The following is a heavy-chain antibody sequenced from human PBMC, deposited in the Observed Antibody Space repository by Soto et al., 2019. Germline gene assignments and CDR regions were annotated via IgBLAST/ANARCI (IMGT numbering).Heavy chain of an antibody. V-gene: IGHV1-46*01. J-gene: IGHJ6*02. CDR1: GYTITSHY. CDR3: ARDGIVGATIFRNNYYGMDV. CDR2: INPSGGST. D-gene: IGHD1-26*01. Sequence: GASVKVSCKASGYTITSHYMHWVRQAPGQGLEWMGVINPSGGSTSYAQKFQGRVTMTRDTSTSTVYMELSSLRSEDTAVYYCARDGIVGATIFRNNYYGMDVWG.